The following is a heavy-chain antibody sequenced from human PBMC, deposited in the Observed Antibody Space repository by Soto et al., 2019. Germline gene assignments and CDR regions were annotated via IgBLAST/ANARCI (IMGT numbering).Heavy chain of an antibody. CDR2: IYYSGST. J-gene: IGHJ5*02. CDR3: ARPVAPPVIPLTGLSSYP. Sequence: QLQLQESGPGLVKPSETLSLTCTVSGGSISSSSYYWGWIRQPPGKGLEWIGSIYYSGSTYYNPSLKSRVTISVDTSKNQFSLKLSSVTAADTAVYYCARPVAPPVIPLTGLSSYPWGQGTLVTVSS. D-gene: IGHD3-10*01. CDR1: GGSISSSSYY. V-gene: IGHV4-39*01.